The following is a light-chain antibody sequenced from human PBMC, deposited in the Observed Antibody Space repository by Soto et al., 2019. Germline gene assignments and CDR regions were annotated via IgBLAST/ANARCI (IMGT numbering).Light chain of an antibody. CDR3: AAWDDSLSVNWV. J-gene: IGLJ3*02. V-gene: IGLV1-47*01. CDR2: RNN. Sequence: QSVLTQPPSASGTPGQRVTISCSGSSSNIGSNYVYWYQQLPGTAPKLLIYRNNQRPSGVPDRFSGSKSGTSASLAISGLRSEDEADYYCAAWDDSLSVNWVFGGGIKLTVL. CDR1: SSNIGSNY.